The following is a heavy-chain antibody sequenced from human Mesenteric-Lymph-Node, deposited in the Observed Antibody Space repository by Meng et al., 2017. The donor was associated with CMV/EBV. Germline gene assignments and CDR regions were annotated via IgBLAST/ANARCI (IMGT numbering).Heavy chain of an antibody. J-gene: IGHJ4*02. CDR3: ARRFSSSWGLGFDY. Sequence: KVSCKGSGQTFTSDWIGWVRQAPGKGLEWVAIIYPAESDTRYTRYNPSFQGQVTISADKSISTAYLQWSSLKASDTAMYYCARRFSSSWGLGFDYWGQGTLVTVSS. CDR1: GQTFTSDW. CDR2: IYPAESDT. D-gene: IGHD6-13*01. V-gene: IGHV5-51*01.